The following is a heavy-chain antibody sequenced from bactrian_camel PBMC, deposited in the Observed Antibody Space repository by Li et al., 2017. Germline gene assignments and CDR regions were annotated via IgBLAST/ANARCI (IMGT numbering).Heavy chain of an antibody. J-gene: IGHJ6*01. CDR2: IDDDGAT. CDR3: AARYSDAWLSDFGY. Sequence: VQLVESGGGSVQAGGSLRLSCAADRYTYSRGCLGWFRQAPGKEREGVAAIDDDGATTYADSVKGRFTISKDNAENTVYLQMNTLKSDDTALYYCAARYSDAWLSDFGYWGQGTQVTVS. CDR1: RYTYSRGC. V-gene: IGHV3S53*01. D-gene: IGHD2*01.